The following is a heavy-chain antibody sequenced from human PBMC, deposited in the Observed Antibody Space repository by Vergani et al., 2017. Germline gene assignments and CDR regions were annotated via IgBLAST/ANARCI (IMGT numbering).Heavy chain of an antibody. J-gene: IGHJ4*02. D-gene: IGHD1-26*01. Sequence: QVQLVESGGGVVQPGRSLRLSCAASGFTFSSHAMHWVRQAPGKGLEWVAVISYDGSNKYYADSVKGRFTISRDNSKNTLYLQMNSLRAEDTAVYYCARGVGAGPQSYYFDYWGQGTLVTVSS. CDR1: GFTFSSHA. CDR2: ISYDGSNK. V-gene: IGHV3-30*01. CDR3: ARGVGAGPQSYYFDY.